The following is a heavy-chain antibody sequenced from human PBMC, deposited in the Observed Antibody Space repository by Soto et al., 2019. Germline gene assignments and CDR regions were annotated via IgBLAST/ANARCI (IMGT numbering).Heavy chain of an antibody. D-gene: IGHD2-2*01. Sequence: GGSLRLSCAASGFTFSSYGMHWVRQAPGKGLEWVAVIWYDGSNKYYADSVKGRFTISRDNSKNTLYLQMNSLRAEDTAVYYCARGGGVVVPSYMDVWGKGTMVTVSS. CDR3: ARGGGVVVPSYMDV. CDR1: GFTFSSYG. V-gene: IGHV3-33*08. J-gene: IGHJ6*03. CDR2: IWYDGSNK.